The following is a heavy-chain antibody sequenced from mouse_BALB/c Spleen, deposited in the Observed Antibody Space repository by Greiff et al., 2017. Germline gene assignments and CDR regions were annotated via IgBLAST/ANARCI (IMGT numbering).Heavy chain of an antibody. V-gene: IGHV5-4*02. Sequence: EVLLVESGGGLVKPGGSLKLSCAASGFTFSDYYMYWVRQTPEKRLEWVATISAGGSYTYYQDSVKGRFTIARDNAKNNLYLQMSSLKSEDTAVYYCARREYYAMDYWGQGTSVTVSA. CDR1: GFTFSDYY. CDR3: ARREYYAMDY. J-gene: IGHJ4*01. CDR2: ISAGGSYT.